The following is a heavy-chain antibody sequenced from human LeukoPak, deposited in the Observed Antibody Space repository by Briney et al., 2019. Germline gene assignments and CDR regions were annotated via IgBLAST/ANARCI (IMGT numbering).Heavy chain of an antibody. CDR2: ISGSGGST. CDR1: GFTFSSYA. V-gene: IGHV3-23*01. CDR3: ANSLEWLDVYFDY. Sequence: GGSLRLSCAASGFTFSSYAMSWDRQAPGKRLEWGSAISGSGGSTYYADSMKGRFTISRDNSKNTLYLQMNSLRAEDTAVYYCANSLEWLDVYFDYWGQGTLVTVSS. J-gene: IGHJ4*02. D-gene: IGHD3-3*01.